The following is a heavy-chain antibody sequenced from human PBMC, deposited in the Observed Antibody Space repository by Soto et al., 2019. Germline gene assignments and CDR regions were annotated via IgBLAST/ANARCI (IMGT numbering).Heavy chain of an antibody. D-gene: IGHD2-2*01. CDR1: GFTFSSYA. J-gene: IGHJ6*03. CDR3: AKRAYCSSTSCYPWDYYYYYMDV. V-gene: IGHV3-23*01. CDR2: ISGSGGST. Sequence: GGSLRLSCAASGFTFSSYAMSWVRQAPGKGLEWVSAISGSGGSTYYADSVKGRFTSSRDNSKNTLYLQMNSLRAEDTAVYYCAKRAYCSSTSCYPWDYYYYYMDVWGKGTTVTVSS.